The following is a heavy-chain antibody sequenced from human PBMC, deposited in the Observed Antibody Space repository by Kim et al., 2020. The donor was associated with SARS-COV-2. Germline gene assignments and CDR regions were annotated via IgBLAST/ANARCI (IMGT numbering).Heavy chain of an antibody. V-gene: IGHV4-31*02. CDR3: ARRVYYYDMDV. J-gene: IGHJ6*02. Sequence: YYNTSLQSRVTISVDTSKNQFALKLSSVTAADTAVYYCARRVYYYDMDVWGQGTTVTVSS.